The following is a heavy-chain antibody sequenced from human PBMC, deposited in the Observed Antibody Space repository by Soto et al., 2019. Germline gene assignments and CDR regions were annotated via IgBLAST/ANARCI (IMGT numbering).Heavy chain of an antibody. CDR1: GFTFNAYN. CDR3: ARGSSGWYYFDS. V-gene: IGHV3-21*01. CDR2: ISSSGSYT. J-gene: IGHJ4*02. Sequence: ESGGGLVKPGGSLRLSCGASGFTFNAYNLNWVRQAPGKGLEWVAFISSSGSYTNYADSVKGRFTVSRDNANKTLFLQMNSLRVDDTALYYCARGSSGWYYFDSWGRGALVTVSS. D-gene: IGHD6-13*01.